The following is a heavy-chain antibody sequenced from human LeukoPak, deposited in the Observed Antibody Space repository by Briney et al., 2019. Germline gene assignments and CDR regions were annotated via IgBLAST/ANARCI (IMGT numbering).Heavy chain of an antibody. Sequence: SVKVSCKASGGTFSSYAISWVRQAPRQGLEWMGRIIPILGIANYAQKFQGRVTITADKSTGTAYMELSSLRSEDTAVYYCARAGTGVVAENWFDPWGQGTLVTVSS. CDR1: GGTFSSYA. J-gene: IGHJ5*02. CDR2: IIPILGIA. CDR3: ARAGTGVVAENWFDP. D-gene: IGHD2-15*01. V-gene: IGHV1-69*04.